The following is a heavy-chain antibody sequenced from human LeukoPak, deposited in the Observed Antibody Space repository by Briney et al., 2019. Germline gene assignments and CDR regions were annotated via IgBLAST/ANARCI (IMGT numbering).Heavy chain of an antibody. CDR2: IYYSGST. J-gene: IGHJ4*02. CDR3: ARVQSYGMVRGVHDY. D-gene: IGHD3-10*01. V-gene: IGHV4-59*01. Sequence: SETLSLTCTVSGGSISSYYWSWIRQPPGKGLEWIGYIYYSGSTNYSPSLKSRVTISVDTSKNQFSLKLSSVTAADTAVYYCARVQSYGMVRGVHDYWGQGTLVTVSS. CDR1: GGSISSYY.